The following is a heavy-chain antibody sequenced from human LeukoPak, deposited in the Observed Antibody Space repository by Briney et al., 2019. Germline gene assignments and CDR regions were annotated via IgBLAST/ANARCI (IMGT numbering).Heavy chain of an antibody. Sequence: GGSLRLSCAASGFTFSSYAMSWVRQAPGKGLEWVSAISGSGGSTYYADSVKGRFTISRDNSKNTLYLQMNSLRAEDTAVYYCARDRVLRWIQLWSTDYYFDYWGQGTLVTVSS. CDR2: ISGSGGST. V-gene: IGHV3-23*01. J-gene: IGHJ4*02. CDR1: GFTFSSYA. CDR3: ARDRVLRWIQLWSTDYYFDY. D-gene: IGHD5-18*01.